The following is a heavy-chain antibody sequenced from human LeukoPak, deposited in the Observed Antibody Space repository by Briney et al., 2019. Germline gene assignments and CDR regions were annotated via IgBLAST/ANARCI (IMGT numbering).Heavy chain of an antibody. CDR2: ISDSGGTT. V-gene: IGHV3-23*01. CDR3: AKDRLPMIRGVDY. CDR1: GFTFSSHA. D-gene: IGHD3-10*01. J-gene: IGHJ4*02. Sequence: GGSLRLSCAASGFTFSSHAASWVRQAPGKGLEWVSAISDSGGTTYYADSVKGRFTISRDNSKNTLYLQINSLRVEDTAVYYCAKDRLPMIRGVDYWGQGTLVTVSS.